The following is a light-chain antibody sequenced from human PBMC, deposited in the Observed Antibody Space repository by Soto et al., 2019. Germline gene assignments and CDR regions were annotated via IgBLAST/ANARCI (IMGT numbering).Light chain of an antibody. V-gene: IGKV1-9*01. CDR3: QQLNSYPLT. J-gene: IGKJ1*01. CDR2: AAS. CDR1: QGISSY. Sequence: IRLTQSPSSLSASVGDRVTITCRASQGISSYLAWYQQKPGKAPKLLIYAASTLQSGVPSRFSGSGSGTDFTLPISSLQPEDFATYYCQQLNSYPLTFGQGTKVEIK.